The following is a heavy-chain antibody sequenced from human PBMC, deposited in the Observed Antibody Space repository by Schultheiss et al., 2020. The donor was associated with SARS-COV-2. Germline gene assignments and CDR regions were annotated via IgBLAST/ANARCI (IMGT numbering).Heavy chain of an antibody. CDR2: IKQDGSEK. J-gene: IGHJ3*02. D-gene: IGHD1-7*01. CDR3: AKDLSLELRTTGAFDI. Sequence: GGSLRLSCAASGFTFSSYSMNWVRQAPGKGLEWVANIKQDGSEKYYVDSVKGRFTISRDNSKNTLYLQMNSLRAEDTAVYYCAKDLSLELRTTGAFDIWGQGTMVTVSS. V-gene: IGHV3-7*03. CDR1: GFTFSSYS.